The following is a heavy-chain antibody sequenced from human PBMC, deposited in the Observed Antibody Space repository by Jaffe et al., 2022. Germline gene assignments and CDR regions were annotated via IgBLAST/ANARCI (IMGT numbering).Heavy chain of an antibody. V-gene: IGHV1-2*02. CDR1: GYTFTGYY. CDR3: ARPACTPWWGYSYGYERRGFLPCRESAFDY. CDR2: INPNSGGT. Sequence: QVQLVQSGAEVKKPGASVKVSCKASGYTFTGYYMHWVRQAPGQGLEWMGWINPNSGGTNYAQKFQGRVTMTRDTSISTAYMELSRLRSDDTAVYYCARPACTPWWGYSYGYERRGFLPCRESAFDYWGQGTLVTVSS. J-gene: IGHJ4*02. D-gene: IGHD5-18*01.